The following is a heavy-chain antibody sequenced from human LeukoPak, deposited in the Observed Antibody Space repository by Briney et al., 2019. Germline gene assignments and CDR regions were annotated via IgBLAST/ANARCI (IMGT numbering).Heavy chain of an antibody. CDR2: ISWNSGSI. CDR3: AKDIRELGIWDAFDI. J-gene: IGHJ3*02. CDR1: GFTFDDYA. Sequence: TGGSLRLSCAASGFTFDDYAMHWVRQAPGKGLEWVSGISWNSGSIGYADSVKGRFTISRDNAKNSLYLQMNSLRAEDTALYYCAKDIRELGIWDAFDIWGQGTMVTVSS. D-gene: IGHD7-27*01. V-gene: IGHV3-9*01.